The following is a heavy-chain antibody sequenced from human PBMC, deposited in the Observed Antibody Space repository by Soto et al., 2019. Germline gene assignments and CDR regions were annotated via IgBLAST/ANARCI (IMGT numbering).Heavy chain of an antibody. D-gene: IGHD2-2*01. V-gene: IGHV1-18*04. Sequence: GASVKVSCKASGYAFTSYGISWVRQAPGQGLEWMGWISAYNGNTNYAQKLQDRVTMTTDASTSTAYMELRSMRSDDTAVYYCSFAPNWTYQLTRYWGRGTQVTVSS. J-gene: IGHJ4*02. CDR1: GYAFTSYG. CDR2: ISAYNGNT. CDR3: SFAPNWTYQLTRY.